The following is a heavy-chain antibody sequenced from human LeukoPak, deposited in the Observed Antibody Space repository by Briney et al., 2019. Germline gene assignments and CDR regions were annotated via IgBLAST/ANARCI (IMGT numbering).Heavy chain of an antibody. CDR3: ARDRCSRTSCFPFDY. CDR2: INPNSGGT. D-gene: IGHD2-2*01. J-gene: IGHJ4*02. V-gene: IGHV1-2*02. CDR1: GYTFTGYY. Sequence: ASVKVSCKASGYTFTGYYMHWVQQAPGQGLEWMGWINPNSGGTNYAQKFQGRVTMTRDTSISTAYMELSRLRSDDTAVYYCARDRCSRTSCFPFDYWGQGTLVTVSS.